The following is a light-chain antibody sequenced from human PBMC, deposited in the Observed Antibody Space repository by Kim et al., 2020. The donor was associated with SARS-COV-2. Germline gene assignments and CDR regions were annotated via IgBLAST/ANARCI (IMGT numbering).Light chain of an antibody. J-gene: IGLJ1*01. CDR1: SSDVGGYNF. CDR2: DVS. Sequence: GQSINISCPGTSSDVGGYNFVSWYQHYPGKAPKLMIYDVSKRPSGVSNRFSGSKSGNTASLTISGLQAEDEADYYCTSYTSSSTFVFGTGTKVTVL. CDR3: TSYTSSSTFV. V-gene: IGLV2-14*03.